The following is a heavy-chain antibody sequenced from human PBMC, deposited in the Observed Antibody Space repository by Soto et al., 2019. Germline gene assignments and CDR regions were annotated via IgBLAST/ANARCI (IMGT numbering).Heavy chain of an antibody. V-gene: IGHV4-34*01. CDR2: INHSGST. D-gene: IGHD4-17*01. CDR3: ARVRGGARGKNYYGMDV. CDR1: GGSFSGYY. Sequence: SETLSLTCAVYGGSFSGYYWSWIRQPPGKGLEWIGEINHSGSTNYNPSLKSRVTISVDTSKNQFSLKLSSVTAADTAVYYCARVRGGARGKNYYGMDVWGQGTTVTVSS. J-gene: IGHJ6*02.